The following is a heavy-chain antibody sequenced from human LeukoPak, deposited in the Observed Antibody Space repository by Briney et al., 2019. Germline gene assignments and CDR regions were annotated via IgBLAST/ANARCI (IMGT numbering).Heavy chain of an antibody. J-gene: IGHJ5*02. CDR2: INPNSGGT. CDR3: ASQLPSQYFDWLTYNWFDP. Sequence: ASVKVSCKASGYTFTGYYMHWVRQAPGQGLEWMGWINPNSGGTNYALKFQGRVTMTRDTSISTAYMELSRLRSDDTAVYYCASQLPSQYFDWLTYNWFDPWGQGTLVTVSS. V-gene: IGHV1-2*02. D-gene: IGHD3-9*01. CDR1: GYTFTGYY.